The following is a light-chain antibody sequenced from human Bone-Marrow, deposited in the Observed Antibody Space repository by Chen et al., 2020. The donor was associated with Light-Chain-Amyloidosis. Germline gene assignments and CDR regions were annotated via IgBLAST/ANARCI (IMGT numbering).Light chain of an antibody. CDR2: EDD. J-gene: IGLJ3*02. CDR3: QSYQGSSQGV. Sequence: NFMLTQPHSVSESPGQTVSISCTRSSGRIATNYVQWYQQRPGSSPTTVIYEDDHRPSGVPDLFSGSIDRSSNSASLTISGLKTEDEADYYCQSYQGSSQGVFGGGTKLTVL. CDR1: SGRIATNY. V-gene: IGLV6-57*01.